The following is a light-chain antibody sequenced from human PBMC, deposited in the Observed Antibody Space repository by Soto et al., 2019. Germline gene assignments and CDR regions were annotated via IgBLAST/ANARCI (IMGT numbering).Light chain of an antibody. CDR3: AAWDDSLNGPV. CDR1: SSNIGRNS. Sequence: QSALTQPPSLSAAPGQKVTISCSGSSSNIGRNSVSWYQHLPGTAPKLLIYDNDKRPSGIPDRFSGSKSGTSATLGITGLQTGDEADYYCAAWDDSLNGPVFGGGTKLTVL. CDR2: DND. V-gene: IGLV1-51*01. J-gene: IGLJ2*01.